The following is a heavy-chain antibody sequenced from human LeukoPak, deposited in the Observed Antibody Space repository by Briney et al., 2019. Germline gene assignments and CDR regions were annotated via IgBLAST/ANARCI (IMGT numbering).Heavy chain of an antibody. CDR3: AKGVGPRIFYAFDI. CDR2: ISWNSGSI. V-gene: IGHV3-9*01. CDR1: GFTFSDYW. Sequence: PGGSLRLSCAASGFTFSDYWMHWVRQAPGRGLEWVSGISWNSGSIGYADSVKGRFTISRDNAKNSLYLQMNSLRAEDTALYYCAKGVGPRIFYAFDIWGQGTMVTVSS. D-gene: IGHD2-15*01. J-gene: IGHJ3*02.